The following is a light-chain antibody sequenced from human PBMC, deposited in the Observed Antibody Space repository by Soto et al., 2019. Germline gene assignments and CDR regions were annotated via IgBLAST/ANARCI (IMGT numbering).Light chain of an antibody. CDR1: SSDVGGYNY. CDR3: SSYTSSSTLV. Sequence: QSVLTQPASVSGSPGQSITISCTGASSDVGGYNYVSWYQQHPGKAPKLMIYDVSIRPSGVSYRFSGSKSGNTASLTISGLQAEDEADYYCSSYTSSSTLVFGGGTKVTVL. V-gene: IGLV2-14*01. CDR2: DVS. J-gene: IGLJ2*01.